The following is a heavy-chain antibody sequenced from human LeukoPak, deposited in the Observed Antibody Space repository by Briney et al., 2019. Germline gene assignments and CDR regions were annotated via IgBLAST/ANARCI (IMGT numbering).Heavy chain of an antibody. CDR3: AKGGDILTGYYGGWFDP. Sequence: PGGSLRLSCAASGFTFSSYAMSWVRQAPGKGLEWVSAISGSGGSTYYADSVKGRFTISRDNSKNTLYLQVNSLRAEDTAVYYCAKGGDILTGYYGGWFDPWGQGTLVTVSS. CDR1: GFTFSSYA. D-gene: IGHD3-9*01. CDR2: ISGSGGST. V-gene: IGHV3-23*01. J-gene: IGHJ5*02.